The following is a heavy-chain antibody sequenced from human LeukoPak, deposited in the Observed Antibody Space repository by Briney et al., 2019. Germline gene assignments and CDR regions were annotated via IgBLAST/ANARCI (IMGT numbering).Heavy chain of an antibody. J-gene: IGHJ3*01. CDR1: GXSFNXYX. V-gene: IGHV3-64D*06. CDR3: VKTMVAFXGLIXXXAXXX. Sequence: LSCXXXGXSFNXYXXHWVRQAPXXGLXYVSGXNXDGDNSHYADSAKGRFTISRDNYKKVLYLQLSSVRPEDTALYYCVKTMVAFXGLIXXXAXXXXG. D-gene: IGHD3-10*01. CDR2: XNXDGDNS.